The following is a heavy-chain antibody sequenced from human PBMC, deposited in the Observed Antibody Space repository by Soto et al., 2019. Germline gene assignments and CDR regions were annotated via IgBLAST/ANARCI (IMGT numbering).Heavy chain of an antibody. V-gene: IGHV1-2*02. D-gene: IGHD2-2*01. J-gene: IGHJ6*02. CDR3: ARVRRSPYAMDV. Sequence: QVQLVQSGAEVKKPGASVKVSCKASGYTFTGHYIHWVRQAPGQGLEWMGWINPISGDTEYAQKFQGRVTMTRDTSISTAYMDLRSLISVDTAVYYCARVRRSPYAMDVWGQGTTVTVSS. CDR1: GYTFTGHY. CDR2: INPISGDT.